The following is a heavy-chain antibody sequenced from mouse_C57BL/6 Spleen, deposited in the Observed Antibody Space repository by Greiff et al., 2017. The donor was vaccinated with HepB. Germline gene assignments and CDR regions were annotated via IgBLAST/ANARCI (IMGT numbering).Heavy chain of an antibody. CDR3: ARRNWDVGAMDY. CDR2: IDPSDSYT. J-gene: IGHJ4*01. V-gene: IGHV1-59*01. D-gene: IGHD4-1*01. CDR1: GYTFTSYW. Sequence: VQLQQPGAELVRPGTSVKLSCKASGYTFTSYWMHWVKQRPGQGLEWIGVIDPSDSYTNYNQKFKGKATLTVDTSSSTAYMQLSSLTSEDSAVYYCARRNWDVGAMDYWGQGTSVTVSS.